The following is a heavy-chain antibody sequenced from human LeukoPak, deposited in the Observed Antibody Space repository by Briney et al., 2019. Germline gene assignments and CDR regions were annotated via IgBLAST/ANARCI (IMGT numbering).Heavy chain of an antibody. Sequence: SETLSLTCTVSGGSISSTSYSWGWIRQPPGKGLEWIGYIYYSGSTNYNPSPKSRVTISVDTSKNQFSLKLSSVTAADTAVYYCASSGGTTFDYWGQGTLVTVSS. V-gene: IGHV4-61*05. D-gene: IGHD1-7*01. CDR2: IYYSGST. CDR1: GGSISSTSYS. CDR3: ASSGGTTFDY. J-gene: IGHJ4*02.